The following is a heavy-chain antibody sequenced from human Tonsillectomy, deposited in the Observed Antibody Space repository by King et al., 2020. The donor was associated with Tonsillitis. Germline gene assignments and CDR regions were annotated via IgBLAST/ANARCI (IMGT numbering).Heavy chain of an antibody. V-gene: IGHV3-23*03. D-gene: IGHD6-19*01. CDR1: GFTFSSYA. CDR3: AKDARVSSGSAYYFDY. CDR2: IYSGGSST. J-gene: IGHJ4*02. Sequence: EVQLVESGGGLVQPGGSLRLSCAASGFTFSSYAMSRVRQAPGKGLEWVSVIYSGGSSTYYADSVKGRFTISRDNSKNTLYLQMNSLRAEDTAVYYCAKDARVSSGSAYYFDYWGQGTLVTVSS.